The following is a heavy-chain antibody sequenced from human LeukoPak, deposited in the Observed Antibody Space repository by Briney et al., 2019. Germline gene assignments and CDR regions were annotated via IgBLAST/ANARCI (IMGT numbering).Heavy chain of an antibody. J-gene: IGHJ4*02. CDR3: ARSFGATNDY. CDR1: GFTVSSNY. D-gene: IGHD1-26*01. CDR2: IYRGGST. Sequence: GGSLRLSCAASGFTVSSNYMSWVRQAPGMCLEWASVIYRGGSTYYADSVKGRFTISRDNSKNTQYLQMNSLRAEDTAVYYCARSFGATNDYWGQGTLVTVSS. V-gene: IGHV3-66*01.